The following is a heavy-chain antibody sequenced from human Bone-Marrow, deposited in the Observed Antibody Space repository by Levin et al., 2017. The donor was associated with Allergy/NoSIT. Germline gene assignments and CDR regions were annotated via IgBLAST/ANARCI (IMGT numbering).Heavy chain of an antibody. Sequence: LSLTCAASGFTFSSYAMHWVRQAPGKGLEWVAVISYDGSNKYYADSVKGRFTISRDNSKNTLYLQMNSLRAEDTAVYYCARDSSGWLNWFDPWGQGTLVTVSS. D-gene: IGHD6-19*01. CDR1: GFTFSSYA. CDR3: ARDSSGWLNWFDP. CDR2: ISYDGSNK. J-gene: IGHJ5*02. V-gene: IGHV3-30-3*01.